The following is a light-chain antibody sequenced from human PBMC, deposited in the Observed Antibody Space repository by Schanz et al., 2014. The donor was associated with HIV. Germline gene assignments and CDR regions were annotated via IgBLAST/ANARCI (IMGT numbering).Light chain of an antibody. CDR3: SSYSSEGSPYV. CDR1: NSDIGGFNF. V-gene: IGLV2-14*01. Sequence: QSVLTQPASVSGSPGQSITISCTGTNSDIGGFNFVSWYRQHPGKAPNLMIYDVTHRPSGISSRFSGSKSGNTASLTISGLQAEDEADYYCSSYSSEGSPYVIGTGTKLTVL. CDR2: DVT. J-gene: IGLJ1*01.